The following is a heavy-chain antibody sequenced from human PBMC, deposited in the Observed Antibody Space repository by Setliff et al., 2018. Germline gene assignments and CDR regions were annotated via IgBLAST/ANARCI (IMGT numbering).Heavy chain of an antibody. V-gene: IGHV1-18*01. CDR2: LSPYSGNA. CDR1: GSTFSDSI. J-gene: IGHJ4*02. D-gene: IGHD2-2*01. Sequence: GASVKVSCKASGSTFSDSIVNWVRQAPGQGLEWVGWLSPYSGNAYSAQKFQGRVTLTTDSSSTTAYLELSNLSSGGTAIYYCARLVRYCTRTSCQRTSGAELWGQGTLVTVSS. CDR3: ARLVRYCTRTSCQRTSGAEL.